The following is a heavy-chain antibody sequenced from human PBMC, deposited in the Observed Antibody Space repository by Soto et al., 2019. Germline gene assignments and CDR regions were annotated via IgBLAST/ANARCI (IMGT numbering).Heavy chain of an antibody. V-gene: IGHV3-23*01. CDR1: GFSFSSYA. D-gene: IGHD3-9*01. J-gene: IGHJ4*02. Sequence: PGGSLRLSCTASGFSFSSYAMNWVRQAPGKGLEWVSVISGSGGSTYFADSVKGRFTISRDNSKNTLYLQMNSLRAEDTAVYYCAKRKYNDYILNGYLLSLDYCRPGHLVPVSP. CDR2: ISGSGGST. CDR3: AKRKYNDYILNGYLLSLDY.